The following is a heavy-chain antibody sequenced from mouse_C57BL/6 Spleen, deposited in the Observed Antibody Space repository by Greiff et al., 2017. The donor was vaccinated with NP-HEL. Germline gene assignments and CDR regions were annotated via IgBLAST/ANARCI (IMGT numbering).Heavy chain of an antibody. Sequence: VQLQQSGAELVKPGASVKISCKASGYAFSSYWMNWVKQRPGKGLEWIGQIYPGDGDTNYNGKFKGKATLTADKSSSTSYMQLSSLTSEDSAVYFCARDDTSVYAMDYWGQGTSVTVSS. CDR1: GYAFSSYW. D-gene: IGHD2-3*01. CDR2: IYPGDGDT. CDR3: ARDDTSVYAMDY. V-gene: IGHV1-80*01. J-gene: IGHJ4*01.